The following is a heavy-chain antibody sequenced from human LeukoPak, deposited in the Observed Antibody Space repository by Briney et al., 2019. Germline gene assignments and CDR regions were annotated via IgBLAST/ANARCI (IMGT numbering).Heavy chain of an antibody. CDR1: GGTFTSYA. J-gene: IGHJ3*02. Sequence: SSVKVSCKASGGTFTSYAISWVRQAPGQGLEWMGGIIPIFGTANYAQKFQGRVTITADESTSTAYMELSSLRSEDTAVYYCATEMYIVATTERNAFDIWGQGTMVTVSS. CDR2: IIPIFGTA. V-gene: IGHV1-69*01. D-gene: IGHD5-12*01. CDR3: ATEMYIVATTERNAFDI.